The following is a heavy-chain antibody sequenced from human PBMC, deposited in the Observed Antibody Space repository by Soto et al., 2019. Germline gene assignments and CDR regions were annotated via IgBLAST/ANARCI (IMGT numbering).Heavy chain of an antibody. CDR3: ARGYYYDSSGYLQFDY. D-gene: IGHD3-22*01. V-gene: IGHV1-46*01. CDR1: GHTFTSYY. J-gene: IGHJ4*02. Sequence: ASVKVACKASGHTFTSYYMHWVRQAPGQGLEWMGIINPSGGSTSYAQKFQGRVTMTRDTSTSTVYMELSSLRSEDTAVYYCARGYYYDSSGYLQFDYWGQGTLVTVSS. CDR2: INPSGGST.